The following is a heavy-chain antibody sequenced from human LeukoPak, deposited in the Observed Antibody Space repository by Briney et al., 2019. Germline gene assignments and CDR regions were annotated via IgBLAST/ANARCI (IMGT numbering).Heavy chain of an antibody. D-gene: IGHD6-6*01. J-gene: IGHJ4*02. Sequence: ASETLSLTCSVSGGSISSLYWSWIRQPPGKGLEWIGYIYYTGSTNYNPSLRGRVTMFVDMSKNQFSLRLSSVTAADAAVYYCARHRAYSSSSPFDYWGQGTLVTVSS. V-gene: IGHV4-59*08. CDR3: ARHRAYSSSSPFDY. CDR2: IYYTGST. CDR1: GGSISSLY.